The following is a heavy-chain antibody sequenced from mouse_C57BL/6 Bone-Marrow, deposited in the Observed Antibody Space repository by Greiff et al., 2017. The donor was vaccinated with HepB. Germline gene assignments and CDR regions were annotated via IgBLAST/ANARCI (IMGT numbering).Heavy chain of an antibody. V-gene: IGHV14-4*01. D-gene: IGHD2-3*01. CDR2: IDPENGDT. CDR3: TPMVTPWFAD. Sequence: VQLQQSGAELVRPGASVKLSCTASGFNIKDDYMHWVKQRPEQGLEWIGWIDPENGDTEYASKFQGKATITADTSSNTAYLQLSSLTSEDTAVYYCTPMVTPWFADWGQGTLVTVSA. J-gene: IGHJ3*01. CDR1: GFNIKDDY.